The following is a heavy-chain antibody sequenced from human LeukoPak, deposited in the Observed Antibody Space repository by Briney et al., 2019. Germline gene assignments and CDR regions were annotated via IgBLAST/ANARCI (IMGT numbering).Heavy chain of an antibody. J-gene: IGHJ5*02. V-gene: IGHV3-9*01. Sequence: GGSLRLSCAASDFMFDDYAMHWVRQAPGKGLEWVSGISWNSGSIAYGDSVKGRFTISRDNAKNSLYLQMNSLRTEDTALYYCARGHSPYGSGRYTFQYMWLDPWGQGTLVTVSS. CDR1: DFMFDDYA. D-gene: IGHD3-10*01. CDR3: ARGHSPYGSGRYTFQYMWLDP. CDR2: ISWNSGSI.